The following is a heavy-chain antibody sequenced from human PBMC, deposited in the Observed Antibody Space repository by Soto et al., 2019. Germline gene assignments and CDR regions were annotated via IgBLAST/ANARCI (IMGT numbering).Heavy chain of an antibody. D-gene: IGHD3-22*01. J-gene: IGHJ2*01. CDR3: ARGWNSYDSSGYYYVWYFDL. Sequence: SETLSLTCAVYGGSFSGYYWSWIRQPPGKGLEWIGEINHSGSTNYNPSLKSRVTISVDTSKNQFSLKLSSVTAADTAVYYCARGWNSYDSSGYYYVWYFDLWGRGTLVTVSS. CDR1: GGSFSGYY. V-gene: IGHV4-34*01. CDR2: INHSGST.